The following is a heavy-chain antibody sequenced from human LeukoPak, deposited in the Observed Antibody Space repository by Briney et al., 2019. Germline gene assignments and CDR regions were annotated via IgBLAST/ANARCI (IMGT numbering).Heavy chain of an antibody. CDR2: IYYTGST. CDR1: GGSISSYY. Sequence: SETLSLTCTVSGGSISSYYWSWIRQPPGKGLEWIGYIYYTGSTNYNPSLKSRVTISVDTSKNQFSLKLSSVTAADTAVYYCARLPNTAMAPYWYFDLWGRGTLVTVSS. CDR3: ARLPNTAMAPYWYFDL. V-gene: IGHV4-59*01. D-gene: IGHD5-18*01. J-gene: IGHJ2*01.